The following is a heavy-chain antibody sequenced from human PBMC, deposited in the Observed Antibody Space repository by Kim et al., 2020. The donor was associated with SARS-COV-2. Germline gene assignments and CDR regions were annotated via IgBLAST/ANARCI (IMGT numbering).Heavy chain of an antibody. V-gene: IGHV4-34*01. Sequence: SETLSLTCAVYGGSFSGYYWSWIRQPPGKGLEWIGEINHSGSTNYNPSLKSRVTISVDTSKNQFSLKLSSVTAADTAVYYCARGKIVVVTGGLDFDYWG. D-gene: IGHD2-21*02. J-gene: IGHJ4*01. CDR2: INHSGST. CDR1: GGSFSGYY. CDR3: ARGKIVVVTGGLDFDY.